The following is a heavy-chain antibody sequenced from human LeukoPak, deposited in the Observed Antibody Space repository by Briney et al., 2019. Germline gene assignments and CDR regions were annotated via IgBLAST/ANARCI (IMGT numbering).Heavy chain of an antibody. V-gene: IGHV7-4-1*02. CDR2: INTNTGNP. D-gene: IGHD1-26*01. CDR1: GYTFTSYA. Sequence: GASVKVSCKASGYTFTSYAMNWVRQAPGQGLEWMGWINTNTGNPTYAQGFTGRFVFSLDTSVSTAYLQISGLKAEDTAVYYCAREEWELQDDREYFQHWGQGTLVTVSS. J-gene: IGHJ1*01. CDR3: AREEWELQDDREYFQH.